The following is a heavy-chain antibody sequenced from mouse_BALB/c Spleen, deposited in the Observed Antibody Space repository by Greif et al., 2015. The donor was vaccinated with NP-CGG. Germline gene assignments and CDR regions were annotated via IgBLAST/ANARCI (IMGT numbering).Heavy chain of an antibody. D-gene: IGHD2-14*01. J-gene: IGHJ4*01. CDR1: EYEFPSHD. Sequence: DVHLVESGGGLVQPGESLKLSCESNEYEFPSHDMSWVRKTPEKRLELVAAINSDGGSTYYPDTMERRFIISRDNTKKTPYLQMSSLRSEDTALHYCARQRYDGAMDYWGQGTSVTVSS. V-gene: IGHV5-2*01. CDR3: ARQRYDGAMDY. CDR2: INSDGGST.